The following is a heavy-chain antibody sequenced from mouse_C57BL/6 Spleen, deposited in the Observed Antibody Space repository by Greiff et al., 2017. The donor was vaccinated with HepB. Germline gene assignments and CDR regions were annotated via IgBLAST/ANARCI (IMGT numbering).Heavy chain of an antibody. J-gene: IGHJ2*01. CDR1: GFTFSSYT. V-gene: IGHV5-9*04. D-gene: IGHD2-12*01. CDR3: ARQANSYLYYFDY. Sequence: EVKLVESGGGLVKPGGSLKLSCAASGFTFSSYTMSWVRQTPEKRLEWVATISGGGGNTYYPDSVKGRFTISRDNAKNTLYLQISSLRSEDTAVYYCARQANSYLYYFDYWGQGTTLTVSS. CDR2: ISGGGGNT.